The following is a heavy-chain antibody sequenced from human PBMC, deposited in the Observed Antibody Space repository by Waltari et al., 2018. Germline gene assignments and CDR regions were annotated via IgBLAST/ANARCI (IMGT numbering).Heavy chain of an antibody. CDR1: GGSISNNY. CDR3: ARGDHSDPDSYDL. V-gene: IGHV4-4*07. Sequence: QVQLQESGPGLVKPPETLSLTCSVSGGSISNNYWTWIRQPAGSRLEWIVRIFSGGSTSYNASLQSRVTMSVDTSKNQFSLKLFSVTAADTAVYYCARGDHSDPDSYDLWGQGTMVTVSA. D-gene: IGHD4-17*01. CDR2: IFSGGST. J-gene: IGHJ3*01.